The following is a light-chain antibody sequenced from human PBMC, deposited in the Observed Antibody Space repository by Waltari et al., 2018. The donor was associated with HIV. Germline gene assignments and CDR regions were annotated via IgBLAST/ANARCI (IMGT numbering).Light chain of an antibody. CDR1: NSDSGSYDH. Sequence: QSDLTQPPSASGSAGQSVTLSCTGSNSDSGSYDHVSWYQQHPGKAPKLVISEVTKRPSGVSDRFSGSKSANTAFRTVSGLQAEDEADYYCSSFADRDGFYVLFGGGTRLTVL. CDR2: EVT. V-gene: IGLV2-8*01. CDR3: SSFADRDGFYVL. J-gene: IGLJ2*01.